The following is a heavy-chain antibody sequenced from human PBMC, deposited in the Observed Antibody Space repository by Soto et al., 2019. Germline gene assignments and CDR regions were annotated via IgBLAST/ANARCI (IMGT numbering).Heavy chain of an antibody. V-gene: IGHV3-49*04. CDR3: SRGSFGYYGP. CDR1: GFMFSEHA. Sequence: GSLSLSFKCPGFMFSEHAMTWVRQAPGKGLEWVGFIRNTPYGGTTDYAASVRGRFTISRDDSESIAYLQMNSLKTEDSGVYYCSRGSFGYYGPWGPGTLVTVPS. CDR2: IRNTPYGGTT. D-gene: IGHD2-2*03. J-gene: IGHJ4*02.